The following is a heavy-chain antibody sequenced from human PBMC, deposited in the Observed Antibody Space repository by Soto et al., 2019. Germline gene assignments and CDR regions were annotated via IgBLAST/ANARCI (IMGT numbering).Heavy chain of an antibody. CDR2: ISGGGEVV. V-gene: IGHV3-48*02. J-gene: IGHJ4*01. CDR3: VRDTFSSGWHGDH. D-gene: IGHD6-19*01. Sequence: QPGGSLRLSCAASGFTFSRHDMNWFRQAPGKGLAWVAFISGGGEVVFYADSVKGRFTISRDNDKSAVYLHMSSLRDEDTAVYYCVRDTFSSGWHGDHWGQGT. CDR1: GFTFSRHD.